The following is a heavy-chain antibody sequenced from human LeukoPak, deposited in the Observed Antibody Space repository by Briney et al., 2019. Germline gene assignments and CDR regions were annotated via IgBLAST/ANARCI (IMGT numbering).Heavy chain of an antibody. CDR2: IWYDGSNK. CDR1: GFTFSSYG. V-gene: IGHV3-33*01. D-gene: IGHD3-22*01. Sequence: PGGSLRLSCAASGFTFSSYGMHWVRQAPGKGLEWVAVIWYDGSNKYYADSVKGRFTISRDNSKNTLYLQMNSLRAEDTAVYYCAILGYDSSGYYFDYWGQGTLVTVSS. CDR3: AILGYDSSGYYFDY. J-gene: IGHJ4*02.